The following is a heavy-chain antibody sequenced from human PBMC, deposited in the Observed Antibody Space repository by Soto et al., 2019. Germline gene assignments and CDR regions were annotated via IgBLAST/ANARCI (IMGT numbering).Heavy chain of an antibody. J-gene: IGHJ5*02. CDR1: GGSFSGYY. Sequence: TSETLSLTCAVYGGSFSGYYWSWIRQPPGKGLEWIGEINHSGSTNYNPSLKSRVTISVDTSKNQFSLKLSSVTAADTAVYYCARSGIAARPDRRYNWFDPWGQGTLVTVSS. CDR2: INHSGST. V-gene: IGHV4-34*01. CDR3: ARSGIAARPDRRYNWFDP. D-gene: IGHD6-6*01.